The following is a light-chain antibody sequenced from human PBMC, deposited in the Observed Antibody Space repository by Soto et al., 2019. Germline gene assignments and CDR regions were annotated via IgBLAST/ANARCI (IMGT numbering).Light chain of an antibody. Sequence: EIVLTQSPATLSSSPGERATLSFWASQSVINNVAWYQQKPGQAPRLLIYGASTRATGIPARFSGSGPGTEFTLTISSLQSEDFAVYYCQQYNNWPLTFGAGTKVDIK. CDR3: QQYNNWPLT. V-gene: IGKV3-15*01. CDR2: GAS. J-gene: IGKJ4*01. CDR1: QSVINN.